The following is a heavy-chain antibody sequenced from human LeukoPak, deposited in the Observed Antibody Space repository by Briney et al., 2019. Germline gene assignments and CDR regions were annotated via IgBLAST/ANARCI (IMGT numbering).Heavy chain of an antibody. CDR1: GGTFSSYA. J-gene: IGHJ6*02. CDR3: ARDCGSYLNYYGMDV. V-gene: IGHV1-69*04. CDR2: IIPILGIA. Sequence: SVKVSCEASGGTFSSYAISWVRQAPGQGLEWMGRIIPILGIANYAQKFQGRATITADKSTSTAYMELSSLRSEDTAVYYCARDCGSYLNYYGMDVWGQGTTVTVSS. D-gene: IGHD1-26*01.